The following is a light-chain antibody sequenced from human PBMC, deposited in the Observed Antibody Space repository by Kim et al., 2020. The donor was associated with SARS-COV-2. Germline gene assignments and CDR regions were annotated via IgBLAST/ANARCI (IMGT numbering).Light chain of an antibody. CDR1: QSVDSQ. CDR3: QQRRFWPIN. J-gene: IGKJ5*01. CDR2: DAS. V-gene: IGKV3-11*01. Sequence: EVVFTQSPVALSLSPGGQVTLSCRASQSVDSQVVWYQQRPGQAPRLLIYDASKRAPGIPARFSGSGSGTDFTLNISSLEPEDFAVYYCQQRRFWPINLGQGTRLEIK.